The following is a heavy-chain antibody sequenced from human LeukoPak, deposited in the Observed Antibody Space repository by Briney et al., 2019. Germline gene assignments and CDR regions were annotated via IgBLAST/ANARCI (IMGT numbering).Heavy chain of an antibody. Sequence: PGGSLRLSCAASGFTFSSYGMHWVRQAPGKGLEWVAVISYDGSNKDYADSVKGRFTISRDNSKNTLYLQMNSLRAEDTAVYYCAEAFITPYYYYGMDVWGQGTTVTVSS. D-gene: IGHD3-16*02. CDR2: ISYDGSNK. V-gene: IGHV3-30*18. CDR1: GFTFSSYG. J-gene: IGHJ6*02. CDR3: AEAFITPYYYYGMDV.